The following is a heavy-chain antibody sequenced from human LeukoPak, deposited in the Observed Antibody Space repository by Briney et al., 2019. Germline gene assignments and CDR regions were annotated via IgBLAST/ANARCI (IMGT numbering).Heavy chain of an antibody. Sequence: SVKVSCKASGGTFSSYAISWVRQAPGQGLEWMGRIIPILGIANYAQKFQGRVTITADKSTSTAYMELSSLRSEDTAVYYCARAVGATNHAFDIWGQGTTVTVSS. CDR1: GGTFSSYA. CDR3: ARAVGATNHAFDI. CDR2: IIPILGIA. D-gene: IGHD1-26*01. J-gene: IGHJ3*02. V-gene: IGHV1-69*04.